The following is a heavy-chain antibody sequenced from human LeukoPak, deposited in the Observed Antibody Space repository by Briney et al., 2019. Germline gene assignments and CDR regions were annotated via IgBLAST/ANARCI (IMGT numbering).Heavy chain of an antibody. CDR2: INPNSGGT. Sequence: ASVKVSCKASGYTFTGYYMHWVRQAPGQGLEWMGRINPNSGGTNYAQKFKGRVTMTRDKSISTAYMELSRLRSDDTAVYYCARGIVGATSYFDYWGQGTLVTVSS. V-gene: IGHV1-2*06. CDR1: GYTFTGYY. J-gene: IGHJ4*02. D-gene: IGHD1-26*01. CDR3: ARGIVGATSYFDY.